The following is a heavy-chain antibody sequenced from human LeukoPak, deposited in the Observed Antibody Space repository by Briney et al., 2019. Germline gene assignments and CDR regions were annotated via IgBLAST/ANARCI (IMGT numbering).Heavy chain of an antibody. CDR1: GFTFSSYW. J-gene: IGHJ4*02. D-gene: IGHD6-13*01. CDR2: IKSDGSST. V-gene: IGHV3-74*01. CDR3: AKSPGKAAAGSVDY. Sequence: GGSLRLSCAASGFTFSSYWMHWVRQAPGKGLVWVSSIKSDGSSTSYADSVKGRPTISRDNSKNTLYLQMNSLRAEDTAVYYCAKSPGKAAAGSVDYWGQGTLVTVSS.